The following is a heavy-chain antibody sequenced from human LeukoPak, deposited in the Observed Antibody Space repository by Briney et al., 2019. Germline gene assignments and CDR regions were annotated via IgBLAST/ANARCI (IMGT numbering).Heavy chain of an antibody. CDR2: MNPNRGNT. CDR3: ARLISGSYRLDY. J-gene: IGHJ4*02. V-gene: IGHV1-8*01. CDR1: GYTSTNYD. Sequence: ASVKVSCRASGYTSTNYDINWVRQATGRGREGMGWMNPNRGNTGYAQKFQGRVTMTRNTSISTAYMELSSLRSEDTAVYYCARLISGSYRLDYWGRGTLVTVSS. D-gene: IGHD1-26*01.